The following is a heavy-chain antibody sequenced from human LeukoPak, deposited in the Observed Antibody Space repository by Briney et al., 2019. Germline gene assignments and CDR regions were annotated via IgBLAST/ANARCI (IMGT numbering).Heavy chain of an antibody. CDR2: IYYSGST. Sequence: SETLSLTCTVSGGSISSSSYYWGWIRQPPGKGLEWIGSIYYSGSTYYNPSLKSRATISVDTSKNQFSLKLSSVTAADTAVYYCARPGLSRIAVAGSRDYWGQGTLVTVSS. V-gene: IGHV4-39*01. CDR3: ARPGLSRIAVAGSRDY. J-gene: IGHJ4*02. D-gene: IGHD6-19*01. CDR1: GGSISSSSYY.